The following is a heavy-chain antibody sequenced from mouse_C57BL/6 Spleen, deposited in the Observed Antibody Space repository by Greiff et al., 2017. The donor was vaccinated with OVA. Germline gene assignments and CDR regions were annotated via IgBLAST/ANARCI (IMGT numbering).Heavy chain of an antibody. D-gene: IGHD2-4*01. J-gene: IGHJ1*03. V-gene: IGHV1-63*01. CDR1: GYTFTNYW. CDR2: IYPGGGYT. CDR3: ARKDYEGYFDV. Sequence: QVQLKESGAELVRPGTSVKMSCKASGYTFTNYWIGWAKQRPGHGLEWIGDIYPGGGYTNYNEKFKGKATLTADKSSSTAYMQFSSLTSEDSASYYCARKDYEGYFDVWGTGTTVTVSS.